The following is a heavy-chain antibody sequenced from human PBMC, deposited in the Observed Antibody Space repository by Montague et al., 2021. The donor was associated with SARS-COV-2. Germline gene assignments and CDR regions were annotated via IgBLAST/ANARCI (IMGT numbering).Heavy chain of an antibody. CDR3: ARDREITMVRGALLYGMDV. Sequence: SLRLSCAASGFTFSSYAMHWVRQAPGKGLEWVAVISYDGSNKYYADSVKGRFTISRDNSKNTLYLQMNSLRAEDTAVYYCARDREITMVRGALLYGMDVWGQGTTVTVSS. J-gene: IGHJ6*02. CDR1: GFTFSSYA. D-gene: IGHD3-10*01. V-gene: IGHV3-30-3*01. CDR2: ISYDGSNK.